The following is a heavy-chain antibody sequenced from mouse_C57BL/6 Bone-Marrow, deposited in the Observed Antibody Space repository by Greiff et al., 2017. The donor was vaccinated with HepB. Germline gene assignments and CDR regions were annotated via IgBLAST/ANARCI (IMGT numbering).Heavy chain of an antibody. D-gene: IGHD1-1*01. J-gene: IGHJ1*03. V-gene: IGHV2-2*01. CDR1: GFSLTSYG. CDR3: ARNRGIITTVVDWYFDV. Sequence: VKVVESGPGLVQPSQSLSITCTVSGFSLTSYGVHWVRQSPGKGLEWLGVIWSGGSTDYNAAFISRLSISKDNSKSQVFFKMNSLQADDTAIYYCARNRGIITTVVDWYFDVWGTGTTVTVSS. CDR2: IWSGGST.